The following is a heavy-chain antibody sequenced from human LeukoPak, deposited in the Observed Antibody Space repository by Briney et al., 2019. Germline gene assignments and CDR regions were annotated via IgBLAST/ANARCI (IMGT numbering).Heavy chain of an antibody. CDR1: GGSFSGYY. CDR3: ARVTGDFWSGYDY. J-gene: IGHJ4*02. D-gene: IGHD3-3*01. Sequence: SETLSLTCAVYGGSFSGYYWSWIRQPPGKGLEWIGEINHGGSTNYNPSLKSRVTISVDTSKNQFSLKLSSVTAADTAVYYCARVTGDFWSGYDYWGQGTLVTVSS. CDR2: INHGGST. V-gene: IGHV4-34*01.